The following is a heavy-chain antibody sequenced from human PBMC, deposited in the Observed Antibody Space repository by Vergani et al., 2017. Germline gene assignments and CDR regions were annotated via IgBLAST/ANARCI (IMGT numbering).Heavy chain of an antibody. D-gene: IGHD1-26*01. J-gene: IGHJ4*02. CDR3: ARGGSYRLG. CDR1: GFTFSSYW. CDR2: IKQEGSEK. Sequence: EVQLVESGGGLVQPGGSLRLSCAASGFTFSSYWMSWVRQAPGKGLEWVANIKQEGSEKYYVDSVKGRFTISRANAKNSLYLKMNSLRPDDTAVYYCARGGSYRLGWGQGSLVTVSS. V-gene: IGHV3-7*01.